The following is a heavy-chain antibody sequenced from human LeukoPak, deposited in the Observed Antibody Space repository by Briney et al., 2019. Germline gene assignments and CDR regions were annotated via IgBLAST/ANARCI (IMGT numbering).Heavy chain of an antibody. CDR3: ATPYYYGSGSYYNGMDV. D-gene: IGHD3-10*01. J-gene: IGHJ6*02. Sequence: GESLKISCKGSGYSFTNYWIGWVRQMPGKGLEWMGIIYPGDSDTRYSPSFQGQVTISADKSIGTAYLQWSSLKASDTAIYYCATPYYYGSGSYYNGMDVWGQGTTVTVSS. CDR2: IYPGDSDT. CDR1: GYSFTNYW. V-gene: IGHV5-51*01.